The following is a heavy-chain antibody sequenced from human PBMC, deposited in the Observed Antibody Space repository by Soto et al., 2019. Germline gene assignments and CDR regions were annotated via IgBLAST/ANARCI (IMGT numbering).Heavy chain of an antibody. V-gene: IGHV1-2*04. J-gene: IGHJ3*02. CDR1: GYTFTGYY. CDR2: INPNSGGT. D-gene: IGHD3-9*01. CDR3: ARDQSSDDTLTGYSGDAFES. Sequence: QVQLVQSGAEVKKPGASVKVSCKASGYTFTGYYMHWVRQAPGQGLEWMGWINPNSGGTNYAQKFQGWVTMTRDTSVSTAYMELSRLRSDDTAVYYCARDQSSDDTLTGYSGDAFESGGQGTMVIVSS.